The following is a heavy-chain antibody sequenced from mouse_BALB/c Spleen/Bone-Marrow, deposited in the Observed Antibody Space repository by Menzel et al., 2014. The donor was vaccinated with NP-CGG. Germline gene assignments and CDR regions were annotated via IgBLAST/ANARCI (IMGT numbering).Heavy chain of an antibody. Sequence: EVMLVESGAELVKPGASVKLSCTASGFNIKDTYMHWVKQRPEQGLEWIGRIDPANGNTKYDPKFQGKATITADTSSNTAYLQLSSLTSEDTAVYYGARLDLFAYWGQGTLVTVSA. J-gene: IGHJ3*01. V-gene: IGHV14-3*02. CDR3: ARLDLFAY. CDR2: IDPANGNT. CDR1: GFNIKDTY.